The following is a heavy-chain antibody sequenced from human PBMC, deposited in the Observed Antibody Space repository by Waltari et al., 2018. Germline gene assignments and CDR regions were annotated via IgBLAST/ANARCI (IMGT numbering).Heavy chain of an antibody. CDR3: ARGDVLRFLEWLSDDY. J-gene: IGHJ4*02. V-gene: IGHV1-2*06. D-gene: IGHD3-3*01. CDR1: GYTFTGYY. Sequence: QVQLVQSGAEVKKPGASVKVSCKASGYTFTGYYMHWVRQAPGQGLEWMGRINPNSGGTNYAQKFQGRVTMTRDTSISTAYMELSRLRSDDTAVYYCARGDVLRFLEWLSDDYWGQGTLVTVSS. CDR2: INPNSGGT.